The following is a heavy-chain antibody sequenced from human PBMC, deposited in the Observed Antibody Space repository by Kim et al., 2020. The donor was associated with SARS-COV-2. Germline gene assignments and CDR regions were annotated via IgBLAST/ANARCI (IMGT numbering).Heavy chain of an antibody. Sequence: GGSLRLSCAASGFTFSNYNMNWVRQAPGKGLEWVSYISSGSSYIYYTDSVKGRFTVSRDNAKNSLYLQMNSLRAEDTAIYYCASIFSIYGYFDLWGRGTLVTVSS. CDR1: GFTFSNYN. CDR3: ASIFSIYGYFDL. CDR2: ISSGSSYI. J-gene: IGHJ2*01. D-gene: IGHD3-3*01. V-gene: IGHV3-21*01.